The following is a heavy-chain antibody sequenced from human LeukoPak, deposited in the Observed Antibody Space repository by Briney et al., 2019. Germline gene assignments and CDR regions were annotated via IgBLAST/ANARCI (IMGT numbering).Heavy chain of an antibody. CDR3: ARGGGGQWLVYFDY. J-gene: IGHJ4*02. D-gene: IGHD6-19*01. Sequence: GGSLRLSCAASGFTFSSYEMNWVRQAPGKGLEWVSYISSSGSTIYYADSVKGRFTISRDNAKNSLYLQMNSLRAEDTAVYYRARGGGGQWLVYFDYWGQGTLVTVSS. CDR1: GFTFSSYE. CDR2: ISSSGSTI. V-gene: IGHV3-48*03.